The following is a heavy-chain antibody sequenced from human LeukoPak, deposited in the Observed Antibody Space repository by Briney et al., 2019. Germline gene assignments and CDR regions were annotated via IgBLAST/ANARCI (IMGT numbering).Heavy chain of an antibody. V-gene: IGHV4-38-2*01. J-gene: IGHJ4*02. D-gene: IGHD3-16*01. Sequence: TSETLSLTCAVSPYSISSGYYWGWIRQPPGKGLEWIGSVYHSGSTYYNPSLKSRVTISVDTSKNQFSLRLSSVTAADTAVYYCARRLGRPNTDIDYWGPGTLVTVSS. CDR1: PYSISSGYY. CDR2: VYHSGST. CDR3: ARRLGRPNTDIDY.